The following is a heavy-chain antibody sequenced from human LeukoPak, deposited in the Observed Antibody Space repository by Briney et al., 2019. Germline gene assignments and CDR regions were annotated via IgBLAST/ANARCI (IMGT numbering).Heavy chain of an antibody. CDR1: GDSVSSNSAT. Sequence: SQTLSLTCVISGDSVSSNSATWNWIRQSPSRGLEWLGRTYYRSKWYNDYAVSVKSRITINPDTSKNQFSLQLNSVTPEDTAVYYCVRDNRVSNYRFAYWGQGTLVTVSS. D-gene: IGHD4-11*01. J-gene: IGHJ4*02. CDR2: TYYRSKWYN. CDR3: VRDNRVSNYRFAY. V-gene: IGHV6-1*01.